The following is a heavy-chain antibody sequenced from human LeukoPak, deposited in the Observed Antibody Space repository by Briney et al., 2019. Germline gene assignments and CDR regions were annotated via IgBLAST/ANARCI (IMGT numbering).Heavy chain of an antibody. Sequence: SETLSLTCAVSGGSISSNSYYWGWIRQPPGKGLEWIGSIYYSGSTYYNPSLKSRVTISVDTSKNQFSLKLSSVTAADTAVYYCARDCPSKNMVRGVIITRWFDTWGQGTLVTVSS. D-gene: IGHD3-10*01. CDR3: ARDCPSKNMVRGVIITRWFDT. CDR1: GGSISSNSYY. CDR2: IYYSGST. J-gene: IGHJ5*02. V-gene: IGHV4-39*07.